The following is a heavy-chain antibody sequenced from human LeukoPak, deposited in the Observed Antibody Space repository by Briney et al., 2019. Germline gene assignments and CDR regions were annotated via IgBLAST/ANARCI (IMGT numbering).Heavy chain of an antibody. J-gene: IGHJ6*02. V-gene: IGHV3-48*03. D-gene: IGHD6-19*01. CDR1: GFTFSSYE. CDR3: ASNGYSSGWGDYYYYGMDV. CDR2: ISSSGSTI. Sequence: GGSLRLSCAASGFTFSSYEMNWVRRAPGKGLEWVSYISSSGSTIYYADSVKGRFTISRDNAKNSLYLQMNSLRAEDTAVYYCASNGYSSGWGDYYYYGMDVWGQGTTVTVSS.